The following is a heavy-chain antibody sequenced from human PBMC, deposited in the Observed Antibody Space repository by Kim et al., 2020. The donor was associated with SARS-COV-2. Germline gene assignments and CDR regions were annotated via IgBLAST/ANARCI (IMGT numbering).Heavy chain of an antibody. V-gene: IGHV3-64*01. D-gene: IGHD5-18*01. J-gene: IGHJ6*02. Sequence: GGSLRLSCAASGFTFSSYAMHWVRQAPGKGLEYVSAISSNGGSTYYANSVKGRFTISRDNSKNTLYLQMGSLRAEDMAVYYCARSAGGYSYGYERVDYYGMDVCGQGTTVTVSS. CDR3: ARSAGGYSYGYERVDYYGMDV. CDR1: GFTFSSYA. CDR2: ISSNGGST.